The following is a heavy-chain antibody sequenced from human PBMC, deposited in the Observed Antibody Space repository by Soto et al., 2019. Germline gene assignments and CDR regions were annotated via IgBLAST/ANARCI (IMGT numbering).Heavy chain of an antibody. D-gene: IGHD5-18*01. CDR3: ARCIQGDYSYGMDV. V-gene: IGHV1-18*01. CDR2: INADYGNT. CDR1: GYTFYSHS. Sequence: QAQLVQSGAEVKKPGASVKVSCKASGYTFYSHSISWVRQAPGQGLEWMGRINADYGNTQYAQKFRGRVTMTTDTPXTTVYMALTNLRSDDTAVYYCARCIQGDYSYGMDVWGQGTTVTVSS. J-gene: IGHJ6*02.